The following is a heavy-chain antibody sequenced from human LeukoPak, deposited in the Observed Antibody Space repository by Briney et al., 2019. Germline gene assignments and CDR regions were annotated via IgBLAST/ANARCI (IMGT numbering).Heavy chain of an antibody. CDR1: GFTFSSYA. V-gene: IGHV3-64*01. Sequence: PGGSLRLSCAASGFTFSSYAMHWVRQAPGKGLEYVSAISSNGGSTYYANPVKGRFTISRDNSKNTLYLQMGSLRAEDMAVYYCASELAYYFDSWGQGTLVTVSS. D-gene: IGHD2-21*01. J-gene: IGHJ4*02. CDR2: ISSNGGST. CDR3: ASELAYYFDS.